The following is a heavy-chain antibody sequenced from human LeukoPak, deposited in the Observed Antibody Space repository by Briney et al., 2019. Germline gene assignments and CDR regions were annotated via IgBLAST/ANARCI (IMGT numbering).Heavy chain of an antibody. CDR1: GLTFSSYG. D-gene: IGHD6-13*01. Sequence: PGGSLRLSCAASGLTFSSYGMSWVRQAPGKGLEWGSAISGGAPSTYYADSVKGRFTISRDNAKNTLYLQMDSLRGEDTAVYYCATNDYSSRWYNKFDSWGQGTLVTVSS. V-gene: IGHV3-23*01. CDR3: ATNDYSSRWYNKFDS. CDR2: ISGGAPST. J-gene: IGHJ5*01.